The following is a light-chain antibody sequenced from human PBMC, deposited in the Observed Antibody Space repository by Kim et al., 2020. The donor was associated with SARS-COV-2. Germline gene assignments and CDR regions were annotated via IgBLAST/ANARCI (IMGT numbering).Light chain of an antibody. CDR1: NSDVGGYNY. CDR2: DVT. Sequence: GQSVTNSCTGTNSDVGGYNYVSWYQQHPDKVPKLLIYDVTTRPSGVPDRFSGSKSGNTASLTISGPQAEDESDYYCCSYTGRYSWVFGGGTQLTVL. J-gene: IGLJ3*02. CDR3: CSYTGRYSWV. V-gene: IGLV2-11*03.